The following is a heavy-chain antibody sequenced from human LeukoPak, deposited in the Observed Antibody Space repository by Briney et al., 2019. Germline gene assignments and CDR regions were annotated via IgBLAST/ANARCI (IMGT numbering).Heavy chain of an antibody. D-gene: IGHD3-16*01. CDR1: DGSISSYY. CDR3: VRGLGGSYYYYGMDV. CDR2: IYYSGNT. J-gene: IGHJ6*02. V-gene: IGHV4-59*01. Sequence: PSETLSLTCTVSDGSISSYYWSWIRQSPGKGLEWIGYIYYSGNTNYNPSLKSRVTISVDTSKNQFSLKLSSVTAADTAAYYCVRGLGGSYYYYGMDVWGQGTTVTVS.